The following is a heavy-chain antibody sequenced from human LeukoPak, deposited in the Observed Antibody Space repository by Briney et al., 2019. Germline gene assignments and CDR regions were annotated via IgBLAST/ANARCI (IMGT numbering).Heavy chain of an antibody. J-gene: IGHJ4*02. D-gene: IGHD3-10*01. CDR3: ARGDRSEYYFDY. V-gene: IGHV4-34*01. CDR2: INHSGST. CDR1: GGSLSGYY. Sequence: SETLSLTCAVYGGSLSGYYWSWIRQPPGKGLEWIGEINHSGSTNYNPSLKSRVTISVDTSKNQFSLKLSSVTAADTAVYYCARGDRSEYYFDYWGQGTLVTVSS.